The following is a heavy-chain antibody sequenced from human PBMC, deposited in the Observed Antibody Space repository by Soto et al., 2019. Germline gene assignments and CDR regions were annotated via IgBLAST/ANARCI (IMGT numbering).Heavy chain of an antibody. V-gene: IGHV4-59*01. Sequence: PSETLSLTCTVSGGSISSYYWSWIRQPPGKGLEWIGYIYYSGSTNYNPSLKSRVTISVDTSKNQFSLELSSVTAADTAVYYCARVGYSSGWAIDYWGQGTLVTVSS. J-gene: IGHJ4*02. CDR1: GGSISSYY. CDR3: ARVGYSSGWAIDY. CDR2: IYYSGST. D-gene: IGHD6-19*01.